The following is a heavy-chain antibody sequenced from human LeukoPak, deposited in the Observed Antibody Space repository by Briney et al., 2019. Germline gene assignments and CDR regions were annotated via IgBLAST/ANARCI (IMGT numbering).Heavy chain of an antibody. CDR2: MSSSSRHI. CDR3: ARGRGLPGPLDY. D-gene: IGHD3-10*01. Sequence: GGSLRLSCEASGFTFSSYSVNWVRLAPGKGLEWVSSMSSSSRHIYYADSVQGRFTISRDNAKNSLYLQMNSLRAEDTAVYYCARGRGLPGPLDYWGQGTLVTVSS. J-gene: IGHJ4*02. CDR1: GFTFSSYS. V-gene: IGHV3-21*01.